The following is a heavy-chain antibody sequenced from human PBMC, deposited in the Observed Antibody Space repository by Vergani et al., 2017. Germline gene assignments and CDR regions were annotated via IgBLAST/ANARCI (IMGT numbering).Heavy chain of an antibody. D-gene: IGHD3-22*01. V-gene: IGHV4-59*01. CDR2: VYYSGST. CDR1: GGSISSYY. Sequence: QVQLPESGPGLVKPSGTLSLTCTVSGGSISSYYWSWIRQPPGKGLEWIGYVYYSGSTSDNPSPKSRVTISVATSKNQFSLKLSSVTAADTAVYYCARGVPDDDSSAYYAPLFDYWGQGSLVTVSA. J-gene: IGHJ4*02. CDR3: ARGVPDDDSSAYYAPLFDY.